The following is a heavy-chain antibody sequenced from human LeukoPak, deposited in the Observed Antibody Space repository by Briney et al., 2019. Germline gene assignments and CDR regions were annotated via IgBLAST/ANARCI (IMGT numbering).Heavy chain of an antibody. V-gene: IGHV3-23*01. CDR2: ISGSGGST. Sequence: GRSLRLSCAASGFTFSSYAMSWVRQAPGKGLEWVSAISGSGGSTYYADSVKGRFTISRDNSKNTLYLQMNSLRAEDTAVYYCAKDLGSIAVAGTGDYWGQGTLVTVSS. D-gene: IGHD6-19*01. CDR3: AKDLGSIAVAGTGDY. CDR1: GFTFSSYA. J-gene: IGHJ4*02.